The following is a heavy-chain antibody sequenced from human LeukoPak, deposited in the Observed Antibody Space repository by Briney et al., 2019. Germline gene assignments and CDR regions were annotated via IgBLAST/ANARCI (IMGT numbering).Heavy chain of an antibody. D-gene: IGHD6-13*01. CDR2: INPISGGT. CDR3: ARDLSSSWYYFDY. CDR1: GYTFTGYY. V-gene: IGHV1-2*02. J-gene: IGHJ4*02. Sequence: ASVKVSCKASGYTFTGYYVHWVRQAPGQGLEWMGWINPISGGTNYAQKFQGRVTMTRDTTISTAYMELSRLRSDDTAVYYCARDLSSSWYYFDYWGQGTLVTVSS.